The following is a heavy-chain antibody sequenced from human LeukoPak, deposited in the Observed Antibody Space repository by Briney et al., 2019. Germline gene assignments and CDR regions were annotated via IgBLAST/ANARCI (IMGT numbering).Heavy chain of an antibody. CDR1: GFTFSNYV. Sequence: PGGSLRLSCVASGFTFSNYVMNWVRQAPGKGLECVSSISGSGTSTYYADSVQGRFTISRDNSKNTLYLQMNSLRAEDTAIYYCAKDPNGDYIGTFDIWGQGTMVIVS. J-gene: IGHJ3*02. CDR3: AKDPNGDYIGTFDI. V-gene: IGHV3-23*01. CDR2: ISGSGTST. D-gene: IGHD4-17*01.